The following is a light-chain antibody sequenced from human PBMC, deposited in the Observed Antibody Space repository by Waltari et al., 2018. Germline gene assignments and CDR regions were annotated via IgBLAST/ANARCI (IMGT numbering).Light chain of an antibody. CDR3: SSYTSITTVI. CDR2: DVS. CDR1: SSDIGRYNH. J-gene: IGLJ2*01. Sequence: QSVLTQPASVSGSPGQSITIPCTGTSSDIGRYNHVSWYQQHPGKAPKLMIYDVSKRPSGVSTRFSGSKSGNTASLTISGLQAEDEADYYCSSYTSITTVIFGGGTKLTVL. V-gene: IGLV2-14*01.